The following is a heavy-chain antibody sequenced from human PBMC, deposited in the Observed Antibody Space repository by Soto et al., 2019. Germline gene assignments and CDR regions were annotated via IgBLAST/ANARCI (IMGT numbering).Heavy chain of an antibody. V-gene: IGHV1-8*01. Sequence: ASVKVSCKASGYTLTSYDINWVRQATGQGPEWMGWMNPDSGNTGYVQKFQGRVTMTRNTAISTAYMELSSLRSEDTAVYYCARDQSWHDLVWWFDPWGQGTLVTVSS. CDR2: MNPDSGNT. CDR3: ARDQSWHDLVWWFDP. D-gene: IGHD1-1*01. J-gene: IGHJ5*02. CDR1: GYTLTSYD.